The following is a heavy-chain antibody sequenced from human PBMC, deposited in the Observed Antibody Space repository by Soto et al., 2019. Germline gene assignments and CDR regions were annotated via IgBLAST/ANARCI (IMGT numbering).Heavy chain of an antibody. D-gene: IGHD5-12*01. CDR1: GINYNTYA. CDR3: ARAISGYVT. Sequence: QVQLVQSGAEMKEPGASVKLSCKTSGINYNTYAIHWVRQAPGQGLEWMGWINAGNGDTRYSQNFQGRVTLTRDTSVSTVYMDLDSLKSEDTGVYYCARAISGYVTWGQGTLVTVSS. J-gene: IGHJ4*02. V-gene: IGHV1-3*01. CDR2: INAGNGDT.